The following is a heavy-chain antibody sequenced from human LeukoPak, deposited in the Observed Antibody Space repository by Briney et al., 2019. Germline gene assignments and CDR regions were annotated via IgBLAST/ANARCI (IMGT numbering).Heavy chain of an antibody. J-gene: IGHJ5*02. CDR1: GYTFTSYD. CDR2: MNPNSGNT. V-gene: IGHV1-8*01. CDR3: ARGSGSPWMTTNWFDP. Sequence: ASVKVSCKASGYTFTSYDINWVRQATGQGLEWMGWMNPNSGNTGYAQKFQGRVTMTRNTSISTAYMGLSSLRSEDTAVYYCARGSGSPWMTTNWFDPWGQGTLVTVSS. D-gene: IGHD4-11*01.